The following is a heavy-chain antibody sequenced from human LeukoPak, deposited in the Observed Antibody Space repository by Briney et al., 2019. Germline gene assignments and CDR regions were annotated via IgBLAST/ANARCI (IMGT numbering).Heavy chain of an antibody. J-gene: IGHJ6*03. CDR3: ARESIFGVVRYMDV. Sequence: SETLSLTCAVYGGSFSGYYWSWIRQPPGKGLEWIGEINHSGSTNYNPSLKSRVTISADTPKNQFSLKLSSVTAADTAVYYCARESIFGVVRYMDVWGKGTTVTVSS. D-gene: IGHD3-3*01. CDR1: GGSFSGYY. CDR2: INHSGST. V-gene: IGHV4-34*01.